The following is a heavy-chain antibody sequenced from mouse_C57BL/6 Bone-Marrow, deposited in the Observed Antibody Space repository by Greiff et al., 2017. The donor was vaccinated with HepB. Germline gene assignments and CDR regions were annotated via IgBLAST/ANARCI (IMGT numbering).Heavy chain of an antibody. D-gene: IGHD1-1*01. Sequence: QVQLKESGPGLVQPSQSLSITCTVSGFSLTSYGVHWVRQSPGKGLEWLGVIWSGGSTDYNAAFISRLSISKDNSKSQVFFKMNSLQADDTAIYYCARKGDYGSSYVAWFAYWGQGTLVTVSA. V-gene: IGHV2-2*01. CDR3: ARKGDYGSSYVAWFAY. CDR2: IWSGGST. CDR1: GFSLTSYG. J-gene: IGHJ3*01.